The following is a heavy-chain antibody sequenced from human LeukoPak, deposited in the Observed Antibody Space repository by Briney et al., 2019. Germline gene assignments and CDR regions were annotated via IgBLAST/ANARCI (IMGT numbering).Heavy chain of an antibody. J-gene: IGHJ4*02. Sequence: PSETLSLTCAVYGGSFSGYYWSWIRQPPGKGLEWIGEINHSGSTNYNPSLKSRVTISVDTSKNQFSLKLSSVTAADTAVYYCARWGSGWYERISYFDYWGQGTLVTVSS. V-gene: IGHV4-34*01. CDR3: ARWGSGWYERISYFDY. CDR2: INHSGST. CDR1: GGSFSGYY. D-gene: IGHD6-19*01.